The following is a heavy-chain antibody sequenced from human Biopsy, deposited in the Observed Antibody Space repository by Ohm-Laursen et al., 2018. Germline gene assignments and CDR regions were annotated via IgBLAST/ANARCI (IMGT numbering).Heavy chain of an antibody. D-gene: IGHD4-23*01. J-gene: IGHJ6*02. CDR2: ISGGGTI. CDR3: ARDTRWSPYSMDV. Sequence: GSLRLSCSASGFSFSDYHMRWIRQAPGRGLEWVSYISGGGTIYYGDSMKARVTISRDNAKNSLYLQMHSPRAEDTAVYYCARDTRWSPYSMDVWGQGTTVTVSS. CDR1: GFSFSDYH. V-gene: IGHV3-11*01.